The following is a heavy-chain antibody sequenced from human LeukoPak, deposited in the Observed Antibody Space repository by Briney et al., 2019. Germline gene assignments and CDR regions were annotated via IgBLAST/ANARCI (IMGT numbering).Heavy chain of an antibody. CDR3: ARIWGYWEVLDY. V-gene: IGHV3-30*02. Sequence: GGSLRLSCAASGFTFSSYGMHWVRQAPGKGLEWVAFIRYDGSNKYYADSVQGRFTISRDNSKNTLYLQMNSLRSEDTAVYYCARIWGYWEVLDYWGQGTLVTVSS. D-gene: IGHD3-16*01. CDR1: GFTFSSYG. J-gene: IGHJ4*02. CDR2: IRYDGSNK.